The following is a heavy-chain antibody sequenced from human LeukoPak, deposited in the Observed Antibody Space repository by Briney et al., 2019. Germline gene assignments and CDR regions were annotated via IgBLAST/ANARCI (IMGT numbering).Heavy chain of an antibody. Sequence: VKVSCKASGGTFSSYAINWVRQAPGQGLEWMGRIIPILGIANYAQKFQGRVTITADKSTSTAYMELSSLRSEDTAVYYCARRTLAGYSGYDSVYWGQGTLVTVSS. D-gene: IGHD5-12*01. CDR1: GGTFSSYA. CDR2: IIPILGIA. J-gene: IGHJ4*02. V-gene: IGHV1-69*04. CDR3: ARRTLAGYSGYDSVY.